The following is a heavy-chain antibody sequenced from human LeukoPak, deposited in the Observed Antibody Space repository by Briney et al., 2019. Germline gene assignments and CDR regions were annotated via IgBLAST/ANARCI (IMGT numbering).Heavy chain of an antibody. J-gene: IGHJ4*02. Sequence: PGGSLRLSCAASGFTFSSYAMNWVRQAPGKGLEWVAVISYDGSNKYYADSVKGRSTISRDNSKNTLYLQMNSLRAEETAVYYCARGENDYWGQGTLVTVSS. CDR3: ARGENDY. CDR2: ISYDGSNK. CDR1: GFTFSSYA. V-gene: IGHV3-30*04.